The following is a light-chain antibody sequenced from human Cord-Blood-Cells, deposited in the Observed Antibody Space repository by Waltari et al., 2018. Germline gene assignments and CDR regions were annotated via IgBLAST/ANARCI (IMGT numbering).Light chain of an antibody. CDR3: SSYAGSNNVV. Sequence: QSALTQPPSPSGSPGQSLTISCPCTSSDGGGSNYVCWYQQHPGKAPKLMIYEVSKRPSGVPDRFSGSKSGNTASLTVSGLQAEDEADYYCSSYAGSNNVVFGGGTKLTVL. V-gene: IGLV2-8*01. J-gene: IGLJ2*01. CDR1: SSDGGGSNY. CDR2: EVS.